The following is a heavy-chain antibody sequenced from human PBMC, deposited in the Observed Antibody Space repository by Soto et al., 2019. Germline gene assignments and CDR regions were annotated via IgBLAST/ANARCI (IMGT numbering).Heavy chain of an antibody. J-gene: IGHJ4*02. V-gene: IGHV3-9*01. Sequence: SGGSLRLSCAASGFNFDDFAMHWVRRAPGKGLEWVSGISWEGGSIGYSDSVKGRFIISRDNAKNSLFLQTNSLTADDTALYYCAKDHDEDFGYDLDYFNSWGQGTQVTSPQ. CDR2: ISWEGGSI. CDR1: GFNFDDFA. D-gene: IGHD5-12*01. CDR3: AKDHDEDFGYDLDYFNS.